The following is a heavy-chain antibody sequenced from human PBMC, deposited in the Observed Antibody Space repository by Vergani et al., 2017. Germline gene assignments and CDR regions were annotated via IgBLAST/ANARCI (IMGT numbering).Heavy chain of an antibody. CDR1: GFTFSSYW. D-gene: IGHD3-22*01. J-gene: IGHJ5*02. CDR2: INSDGSST. Sequence: EVQLVESGGGLVQPGGSLRLSCAASGFTFSSYWMHWVRQAPGKGLVWVSRINSDGSSTSYADSVKGRFTISRDNAKNTLYLQMNSLRAEDTAVSYCARKDSSGLYGGWFDPWGQGTLVTVSS. CDR3: ARKDSSGLYGGWFDP. V-gene: IGHV3-74*01.